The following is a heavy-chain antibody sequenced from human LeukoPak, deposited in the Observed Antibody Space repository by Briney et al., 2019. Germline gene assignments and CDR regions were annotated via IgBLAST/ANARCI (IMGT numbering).Heavy chain of an antibody. Sequence: SETLSLTCTVYGGSFSGYYWSWIRQPPGKGLEWIGEINHSGSTNYNPSLKSRVTISVDTSKNQFSLKLSSVTAADTAVYYCARGWINYDSYYYYMDVWDKGTTVTVSS. V-gene: IGHV4-34*01. CDR2: INHSGST. J-gene: IGHJ6*03. CDR3: ARGWINYDSYYYYMDV. D-gene: IGHD3-22*01. CDR1: GGSFSGYY.